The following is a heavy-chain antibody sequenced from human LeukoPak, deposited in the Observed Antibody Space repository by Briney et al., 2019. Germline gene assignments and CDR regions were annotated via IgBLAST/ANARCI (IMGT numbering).Heavy chain of an antibody. CDR3: ARDQEGFDY. Sequence: AAVKVSCKASGYTFTSNYIHWVRQAPGQGLEWMGMIYPRDGSTSYAQKFQGRVTVTRDTSTSTVHMELSGLRSEDTAVYYCARDQEGFDYWGQGTLVTVSS. J-gene: IGHJ4*02. CDR2: IYPRDGST. V-gene: IGHV1-46*01. CDR1: GYTFTSNY.